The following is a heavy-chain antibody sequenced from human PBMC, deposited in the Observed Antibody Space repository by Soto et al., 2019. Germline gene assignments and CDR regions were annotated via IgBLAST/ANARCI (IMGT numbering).Heavy chain of an antibody. CDR2: IYYSGTT. J-gene: IGHJ4*02. CDR3: ARRYGYSFDY. CDR1: GGSISSYY. V-gene: IGHV4-59*08. Sequence: SETLSLTCTVSGGSISSYYWSWIRQPPGKGLEWIGYIYYSGTTNYNPSLKSRVTISVDTSKNQLSLKLSSVTAADTAVYYCARRYGYSFDYWGQGTLVTSP. D-gene: IGHD5-18*01.